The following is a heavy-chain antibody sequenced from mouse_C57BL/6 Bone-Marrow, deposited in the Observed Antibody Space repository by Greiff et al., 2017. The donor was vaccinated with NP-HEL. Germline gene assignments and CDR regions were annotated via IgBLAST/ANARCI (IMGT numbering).Heavy chain of an antibody. J-gene: IGHJ4*01. Sequence: QVQLKQPGAELVMPGASVKLSCKASGYTFTSYWMHWVKQRPGQGLEWIGEIDPSDSYTNYNQKFKGKSTLTVDKSSSTAYMQLSSLTSEDSAVYYCARINWGYAMDYWGQGTSVTVSS. CDR2: IDPSDSYT. D-gene: IGHD4-1*01. CDR3: ARINWGYAMDY. CDR1: GYTFTSYW. V-gene: IGHV1-69*01.